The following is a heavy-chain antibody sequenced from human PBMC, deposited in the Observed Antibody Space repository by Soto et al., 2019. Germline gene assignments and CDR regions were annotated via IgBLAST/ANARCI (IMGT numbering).Heavy chain of an antibody. D-gene: IGHD3-10*01. CDR3: ARRYGGGFDY. CDR1: GGSISSYY. J-gene: IGHJ4*02. Sequence: QVQLLESGPGLVKPSETLSLTCTVSGGSISSYYWSWIRQPPGKGLEWIGYIYSSGSTNYNPSLKSRVTRSVDTSKNQFSLKLSSVTAADPAVYYCARRYGGGFDYWGQGTLVTVSS. CDR2: IYSSGST. V-gene: IGHV4-59*08.